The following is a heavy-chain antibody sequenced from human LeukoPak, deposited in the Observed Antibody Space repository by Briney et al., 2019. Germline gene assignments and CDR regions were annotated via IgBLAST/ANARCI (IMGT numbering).Heavy chain of an antibody. Sequence: PGRSLRLSCAASGFTFSSYAMSWVRQAPGKGLEWVSAISGSGGSTYYADSVKGRFTISRDNSKNTLYLQMNSLRAEDTALYYCARGDYYDSSGYFAFDYWGQGTLVTVSS. CDR3: ARGDYYDSSGYFAFDY. CDR1: GFTFSSYA. V-gene: IGHV3-23*01. CDR2: ISGSGGST. D-gene: IGHD3-22*01. J-gene: IGHJ4*02.